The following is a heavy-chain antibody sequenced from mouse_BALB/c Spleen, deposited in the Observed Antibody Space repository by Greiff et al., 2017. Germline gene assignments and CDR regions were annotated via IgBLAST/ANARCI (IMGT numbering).Heavy chain of an antibody. Sequence: EVHLVESGGGLVQPGGSLKLSCAASGFTFSSYTMSWVRQTPEKRLEWVAYISNGGGSTYYPDTVKGRFTISRDNAKNTLYLQMSSLKSEDTAMYYCERRAMDYWGQGTSVTVSS. CDR3: ERRAMDY. CDR1: GFTFSSYT. CDR2: ISNGGGST. V-gene: IGHV5-12-2*01. J-gene: IGHJ4*01.